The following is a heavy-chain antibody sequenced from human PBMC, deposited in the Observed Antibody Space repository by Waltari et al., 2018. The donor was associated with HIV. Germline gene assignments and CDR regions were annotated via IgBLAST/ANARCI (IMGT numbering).Heavy chain of an antibody. V-gene: IGHV3-21*01. CDR1: GFTFSSYR. CDR2: ISSSSSYI. CDR3: ARGELRYYYDSSGYWGAFDI. J-gene: IGHJ3*02. Sequence: EVQLVESGGGLVKPGGSLSLSCAASGFTFSSYRMNWVRQAPGKGLAWVSSISSSSSYIYYADSVKGRFTISRDNAKNSLYLQMNSLRAEDTAVYYCARGELRYYYDSSGYWGAFDIWGQGTTVTVS. D-gene: IGHD3-22*01.